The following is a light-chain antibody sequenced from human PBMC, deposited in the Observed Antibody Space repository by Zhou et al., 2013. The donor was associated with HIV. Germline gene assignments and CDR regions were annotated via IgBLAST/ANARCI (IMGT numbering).Light chain of an antibody. Sequence: EIVLTQSPATLSLSPGESAALSCRASQSVSGYLAWYQQRPGQAPRLLISDASSRATGIPDRFSGSGSGTDFTLTISSLEPEDLGIYYCQQRANWPPTFGQGTRLE. CDR3: QQRANWPPT. J-gene: IGKJ5*01. V-gene: IGKV3-11*01. CDR1: QSVSGY. CDR2: DAS.